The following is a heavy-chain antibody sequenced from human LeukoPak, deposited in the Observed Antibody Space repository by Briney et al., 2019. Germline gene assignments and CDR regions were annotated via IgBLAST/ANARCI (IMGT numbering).Heavy chain of an antibody. V-gene: IGHV3-23*01. J-gene: IGHJ4*02. CDR2: LGGTNGYT. Sequence: PGGSLRLSCVASGFTFSSYAMSWVRQPPGKGLEWVSSLGGTNGYTYYADSVKGRFSISRDNSQNTLYLQMNSLRAEDTALYYCARVPSGCSACDFDYWGQGTLVTVSS. CDR1: GFTFSSYA. D-gene: IGHD2-2*01. CDR3: ARVPSGCSACDFDY.